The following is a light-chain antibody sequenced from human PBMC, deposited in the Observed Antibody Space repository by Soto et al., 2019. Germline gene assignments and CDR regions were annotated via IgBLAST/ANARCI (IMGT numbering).Light chain of an antibody. V-gene: IGKV3-11*01. Sequence: EIVLTQSPATLSLSPGERATLSCRASQSVGGHLAWYQQKPGQAPRLLIYDESDRATGIPARLSCSGSETDFTLTISSLEPDDFAVYYCKQRNNWPPSITFGQGTRLEIK. CDR2: DES. CDR3: KQRNNWPPSIT. J-gene: IGKJ5*01. CDR1: QSVGGH.